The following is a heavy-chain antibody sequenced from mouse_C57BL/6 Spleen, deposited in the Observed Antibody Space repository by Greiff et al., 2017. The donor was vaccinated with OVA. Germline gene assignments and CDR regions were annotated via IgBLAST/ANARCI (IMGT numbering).Heavy chain of an antibody. CDR2: IDPEDGET. J-gene: IGHJ3*01. D-gene: IGHD1-1*01. CDR1: GFNIKDYY. CDR3: ARERDGYYGSSYGFAY. Sequence: EVKVVESGAELVKPGASVKLSCTASGFNIKDYYMHWVKQRTEQGLEWIGRIDPEDGETKYAPKFQGKATITADTSSNTAYLRLSSLTSEDTAVYYCARERDGYYGSSYGFAYWGQGTLVTVSA. V-gene: IGHV14-2*01.